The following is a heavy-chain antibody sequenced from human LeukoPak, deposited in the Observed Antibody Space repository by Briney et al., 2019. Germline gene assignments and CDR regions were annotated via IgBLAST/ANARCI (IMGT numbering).Heavy chain of an antibody. CDR3: ARVGSGSYYSGPDY. D-gene: IGHD1-26*01. CDR2: IYYSGST. Sequence: SETLSLTCTVSGDSISSYYWSWIRQPPGKGLEWIGYIYYSGSTNYNPSLKSRVTISVDTSKNQFSLKLSSVTAADTAVYYCARVGSGSYYSGPDYWGQGTLVTVSS. J-gene: IGHJ4*02. CDR1: GDSISSYY. V-gene: IGHV4-59*01.